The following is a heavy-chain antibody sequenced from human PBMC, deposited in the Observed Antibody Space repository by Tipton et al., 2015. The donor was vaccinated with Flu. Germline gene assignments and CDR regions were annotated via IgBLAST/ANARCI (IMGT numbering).Heavy chain of an antibody. CDR3: ARHLTYSFHA. CDR2: IAYTGST. CDR1: GESMENFY. V-gene: IGHV4-59*08. D-gene: IGHD2-15*01. J-gene: IGHJ5*02. Sequence: SGESMENFYWSWIRQAPGKGLEWIGYIAYTGSTNYSPSLKSRVTMSVDMPKNQFSLRLRSVAATDTAVYYCARHLTYSFHAGGQGIPVTVSS.